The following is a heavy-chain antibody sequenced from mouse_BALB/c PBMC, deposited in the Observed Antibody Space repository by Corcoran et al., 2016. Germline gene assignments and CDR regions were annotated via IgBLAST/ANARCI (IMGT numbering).Heavy chain of an antibody. CDR1: GYTFTNYG. V-gene: IGHV9-3-1*01. Sequence: QIQLVQSGPELKKPGETVKISCKASGYTFTNYGMNWVKQAPGKGLKWMGWINTYTGEPTYADDFKGRFAFSLETSASTAYLQINNLKNDDTATYFCAAITTVNYWGQGTTLTVSS. CDR2: INTYTGEP. D-gene: IGHD1-1*01. CDR3: AAITTVNY. J-gene: IGHJ2*01.